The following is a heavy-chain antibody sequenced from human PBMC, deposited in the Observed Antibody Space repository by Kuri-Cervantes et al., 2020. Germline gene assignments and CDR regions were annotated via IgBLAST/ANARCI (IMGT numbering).Heavy chain of an antibody. CDR3: TREITCGGDCYLFDY. D-gene: IGHD2-21*01. CDR1: GDTFTNYG. Sequence: ASVKVSCKASGDTFTNYGISWVRQAPGQGLEWMGWISVDSGNRNYAQKFQGRITMTTDTSTRTAYMEMRSLRSDDTAVYYCTREITCGGDCYLFDYWGQGTLVTVSS. V-gene: IGHV1-18*01. J-gene: IGHJ4*02. CDR2: ISVDSGNR.